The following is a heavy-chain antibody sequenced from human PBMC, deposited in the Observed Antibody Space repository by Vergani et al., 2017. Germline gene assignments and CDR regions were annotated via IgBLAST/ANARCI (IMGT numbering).Heavy chain of an antibody. D-gene: IGHD6-13*01. J-gene: IGHJ4*02. CDR3: ARDRAAAEFDY. CDR2: IYYSGST. V-gene: IGHV4-59*01. CDR1: GGSISSYY. Sequence: QVQLQESGPGLVKPSETLSLTCTVSGGSISSYYWSWIRQPPGKGLEWIGYIYYSGSTNYNPSLKSRVTISVDTSKNQFSLKLSSVTAADTAVYYCARDRAAAEFDYWGQGTLVTVSS.